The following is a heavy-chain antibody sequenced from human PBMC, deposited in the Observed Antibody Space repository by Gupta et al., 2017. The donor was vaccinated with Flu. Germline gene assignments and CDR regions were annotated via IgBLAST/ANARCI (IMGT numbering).Heavy chain of an antibody. J-gene: IGHJ5*02. CDR1: GDSISTYY. D-gene: IGHD6-13*01. CDR3: AKARGSNWYYGFDP. Sequence: QVQLQESGPGLVKPSETLSLTCTVSGDSISTYYWSWIRQPPGKGLEWIGYIYYSGSTNYNPSLKSRVTISVDTSKNQLSLNVSSVTAADTAVYYCAKARGSNWYYGFDPWGQGTLVTVSS. V-gene: IGHV4-59*01. CDR2: IYYSGST.